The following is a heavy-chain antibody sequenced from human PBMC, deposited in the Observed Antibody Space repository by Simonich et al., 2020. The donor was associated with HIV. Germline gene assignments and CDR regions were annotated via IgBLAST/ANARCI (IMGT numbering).Heavy chain of an antibody. D-gene: IGHD6-19*01. CDR3: ARDKRQWLVSYYYYGMDV. J-gene: IGHJ6*02. V-gene: IGHV3-7*01. CDR1: GFTFSSYW. CDR2: IKEDGSEK. Sequence: EVQLVESGGGLVKPGGSLRLSCAASGFTFSSYWMSWVSQAPGKGLGWVANIKEDGSEKYYVDSVKGRFTSTRDNAKKSLYLQMNSRRAEDTAVYFCARDKRQWLVSYYYYGMDVWGQGTTVTVSS.